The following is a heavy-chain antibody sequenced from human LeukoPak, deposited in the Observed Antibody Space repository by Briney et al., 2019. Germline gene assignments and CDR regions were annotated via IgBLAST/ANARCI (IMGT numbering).Heavy chain of an antibody. V-gene: IGHV3-15*01. J-gene: IGHJ4*02. Sequence: GGSLRLSCAASGFSFSNAWMTWVRQAPGKGLEWVGRIKSKIHGGTTDYAAPVKGRFTISRDDSKNTLYLQINSLKTEDAAVYYCAQHDYGDYWGQGTLVTVSS. CDR2: IKSKIHGGTT. CDR3: AQHDYGDY. CDR1: GFSFSNAW.